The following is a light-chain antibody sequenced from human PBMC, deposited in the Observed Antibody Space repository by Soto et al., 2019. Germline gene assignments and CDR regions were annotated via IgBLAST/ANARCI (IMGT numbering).Light chain of an antibody. J-gene: IGLJ1*01. CDR1: SSDIGSYDY. CDR2: EVT. V-gene: IGLV2-14*01. CDR3: SSFTSTSTRL. Sequence: QSALTQPASVSGSPGQSITISCTGTSSDIGSYDYVSWYQQHPGKAPNLIIYEVTDRPSGVSNRFSGSKSGNTASLTISGLQAEDEADYYCSSFTSTSTRLFGSGTKPTVL.